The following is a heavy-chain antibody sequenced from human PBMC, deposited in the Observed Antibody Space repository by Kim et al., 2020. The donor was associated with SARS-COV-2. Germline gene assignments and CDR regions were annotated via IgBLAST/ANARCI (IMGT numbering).Heavy chain of an antibody. J-gene: IGHJ4*02. V-gene: IGHV3-23*01. Sequence: SVTGRFTISGDNSKNSLYLQMNSLRAEDAAVYYCAKGSDYVWGSYRYVDYWGQGTLVTVSS. D-gene: IGHD3-16*02. CDR3: AKGSDYVWGSYRYVDY.